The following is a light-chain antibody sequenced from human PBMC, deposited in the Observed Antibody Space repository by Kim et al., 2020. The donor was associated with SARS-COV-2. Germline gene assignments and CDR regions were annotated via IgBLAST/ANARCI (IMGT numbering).Light chain of an antibody. CDR1: KLGDKY. V-gene: IGLV3-1*01. CDR3: QAWDSSLWVV. J-gene: IGLJ2*01. Sequence: VSPGQTPSITCSGDKLGDKYACWYQQKPGQSPVLVIYQDSKRPSGIPERFSGSNSGNTATLTISGTQAMDEADYYCQAWDSSLWVVFGGGTQLTVL. CDR2: QDS.